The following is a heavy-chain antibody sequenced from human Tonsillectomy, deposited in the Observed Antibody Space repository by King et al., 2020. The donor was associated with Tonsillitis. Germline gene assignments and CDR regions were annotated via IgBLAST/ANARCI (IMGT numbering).Heavy chain of an antibody. Sequence: VQLVESGGGLVQPGRSLRLSCAASGFTFDDYAMHWVRQAPGKGLEWVSGISWNSGSIGYADSVKGRFTISRDNAKNSLYLQMNSLRAEDTALYYCAKDVTSWYGGTYWYFDLWGRGTLVTVSS. J-gene: IGHJ2*01. CDR3: AKDVTSWYGGTYWYFDL. D-gene: IGHD4-23*01. CDR2: ISWNSGSI. CDR1: GFTFDDYA. V-gene: IGHV3-9*01.